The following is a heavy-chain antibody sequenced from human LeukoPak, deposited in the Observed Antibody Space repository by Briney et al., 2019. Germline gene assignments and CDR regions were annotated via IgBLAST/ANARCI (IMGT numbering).Heavy chain of an antibody. D-gene: IGHD1-26*01. Sequence: GESLKISCKGSGYTFSRSWIGWVRQMPGKGLVWMGIIYPGDSDTRYSPSSQGQVTISADKSISTAYLQWSSLKASDTAMYYCARQSGAGTYFTYYFDYWGQGTLVTVSS. V-gene: IGHV5-51*01. J-gene: IGHJ4*02. CDR1: GYTFSRSW. CDR3: ARQSGAGTYFTYYFDY. CDR2: IYPGDSDT.